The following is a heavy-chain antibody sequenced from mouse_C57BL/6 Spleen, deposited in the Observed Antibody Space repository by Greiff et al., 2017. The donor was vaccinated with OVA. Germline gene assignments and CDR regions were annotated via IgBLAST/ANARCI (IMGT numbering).Heavy chain of an antibody. V-gene: IGHV1-54*01. CDR2: INPGSGGT. CDR1: GYAFTNYL. Sequence: VQLQQSGAELVRPGTSVKVSCKASGYAFTNYLIEWVKQRPGQGLEWIGVINPGSGGTNYNEKFKGKATLTADKSSSTAYMQLSSLTSEDSAVYFCARSYYYGSSGFAYWGQGTLVTVSA. J-gene: IGHJ3*01. CDR3: ARSYYYGSSGFAY. D-gene: IGHD1-1*01.